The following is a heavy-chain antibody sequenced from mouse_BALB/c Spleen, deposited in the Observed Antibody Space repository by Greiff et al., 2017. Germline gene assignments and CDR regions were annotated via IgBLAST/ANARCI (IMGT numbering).Heavy chain of an antibody. CDR3: ARGGGYFGYAMDY. V-gene: IGHV1-7*01. CDR2: INPSTGYT. Sequence: QAQLQQSGAELAKPGASVKMSCTASGYTFTSYWMHWVKQRPGQGLEWIGYINPSTGYTEYNQKFKDKATLTADKSSSTAYMQLSSLTSEDSAVYYCARGGGYFGYAMDYWGQGTSVTVSS. D-gene: IGHD2-3*01. J-gene: IGHJ4*01. CDR1: GYTFTSYW.